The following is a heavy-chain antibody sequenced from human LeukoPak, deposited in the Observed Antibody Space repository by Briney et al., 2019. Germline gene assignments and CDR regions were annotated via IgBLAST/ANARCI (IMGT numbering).Heavy chain of an antibody. CDR2: ISYDGSNK. CDR3: AKDHSGYDDYYYGMDV. V-gene: IGHV3-30*18. J-gene: IGHJ6*02. Sequence: QTGGSLRLSCAASGFTFSSYGMHWVRQAPGKGLEWVAVISYDGSNKYYADSVKGRFTISRDNSKNTLYLQMNCLRAEDTAVYYCAKDHSGYDDYYYGMDVWGQGTTVTVSS. CDR1: GFTFSSYG. D-gene: IGHD5-12*01.